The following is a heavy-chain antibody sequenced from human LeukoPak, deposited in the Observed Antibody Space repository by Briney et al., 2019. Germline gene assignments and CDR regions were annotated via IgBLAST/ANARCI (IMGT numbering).Heavy chain of an antibody. CDR2: LYYSGRA. Sequence: SETLSLTCTVSGGSISSGGYYWSWIRQHPGKGLEWIGYLYYSGRAYYNPSLKSRVTISVDTSKNQFSLKLSSVTAADTAVYYCARAARGNGTLWSYYYYMDVWGKGTTVTVSS. D-gene: IGHD5-18*01. V-gene: IGHV4-31*03. CDR3: ARAARGNGTLWSYYYYMDV. CDR1: GGSISSGGYY. J-gene: IGHJ6*03.